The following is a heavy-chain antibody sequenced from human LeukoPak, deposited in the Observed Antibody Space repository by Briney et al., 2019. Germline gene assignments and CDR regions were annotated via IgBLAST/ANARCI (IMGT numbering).Heavy chain of an antibody. CDR1: GGSISSGDYY. J-gene: IGHJ5*02. V-gene: IGHV4-30-4*01. CDR2: MYYSGST. D-gene: IGHD3-22*01. CDR3: ARPYYYDSRIDP. Sequence: PSQTLSLTCTVSGGSISSGDYYWSWIRQPPGKGLEWIAYMYYSGSTYYNPSLKSRVTMSADTSENQLSLKLSSVTAADTAVYYCARPYYYDSRIDPWGQGILVTVSS.